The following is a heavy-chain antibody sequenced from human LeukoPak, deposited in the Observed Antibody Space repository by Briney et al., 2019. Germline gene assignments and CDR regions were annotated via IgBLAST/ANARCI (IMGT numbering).Heavy chain of an antibody. Sequence: GRSLRLSCAASGFTFDDYAMHWVRQAPGKGLEWVSGISWNSGSIGYADSVKGRFTISRDNAKNSLYLQMNSLRAEDTALYYCAKDYHDEEMAFDYWGQGTLVTVSS. CDR1: GFTFDDYA. J-gene: IGHJ4*02. V-gene: IGHV3-9*01. D-gene: IGHD5-24*01. CDR3: AKDYHDEEMAFDY. CDR2: ISWNSGSI.